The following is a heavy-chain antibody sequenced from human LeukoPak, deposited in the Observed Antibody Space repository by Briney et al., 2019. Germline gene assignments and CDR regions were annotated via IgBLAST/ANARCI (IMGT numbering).Heavy chain of an antibody. CDR3: ARAKIQEVTIFGVVIPAYDAFDI. CDR2: IWYDGSNK. J-gene: IGHJ3*02. V-gene: IGHV3-33*01. CDR1: GFTFSSYG. Sequence: PGRSLRLSCAASGFTFSSYGMHWVRQAPGKGLEWVAVIWYDGSNKYYADSVKGRFTISRDNSKNTLYLQMNSLRAEDTAVYYCARAKIQEVTIFGVVIPAYDAFDIWGQGTMVTVSS. D-gene: IGHD3-3*01.